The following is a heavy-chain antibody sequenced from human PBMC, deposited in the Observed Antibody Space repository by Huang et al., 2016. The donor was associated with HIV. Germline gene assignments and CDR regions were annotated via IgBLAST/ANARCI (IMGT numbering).Heavy chain of an antibody. CDR2: SSGNGRST. CDR1: RFTFSSYA. CDR3: AKGGDYVYNWFDP. Sequence: EVQLLESGGDLVQPGGFLGISCAASRFTFSSYAMSWVRQAPGKGLEWGSTSSGNGRSTYYAVSVKGRFTISRGNSKNTLYLQMNSLRDEDTAVYYCAKGGDYVYNWFDPWGQGTLVTVSS. J-gene: IGHJ5*02. D-gene: IGHD4-17*01. V-gene: IGHV3-23*01.